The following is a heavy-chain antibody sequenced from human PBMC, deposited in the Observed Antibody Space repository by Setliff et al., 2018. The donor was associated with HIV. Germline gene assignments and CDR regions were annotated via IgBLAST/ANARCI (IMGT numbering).Heavy chain of an antibody. Sequence: SETLSLTCTVSGGSISSDDYYWNWIRQPPGKELEWIGSFYYSGSTYYNPSLKSRVTISLDTSKSQFSLKVGSVTAADTAVYYCAAKKSGDYPFNWGQGTLVTVSS. CDR3: AAKKSGDYPFN. CDR1: GGSISSDDYY. CDR2: FYYSGST. V-gene: IGHV4-39*07. J-gene: IGHJ4*02. D-gene: IGHD4-17*01.